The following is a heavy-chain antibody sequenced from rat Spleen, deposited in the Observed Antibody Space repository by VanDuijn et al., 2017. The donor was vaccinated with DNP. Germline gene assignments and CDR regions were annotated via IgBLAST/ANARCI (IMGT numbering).Heavy chain of an antibody. V-gene: IGHV5-31*01. CDR3: ARGSYGGYSDYFDY. D-gene: IGHD1-11*01. CDR2: IIYDGSRT. CDR1: GFTFNNYW. J-gene: IGHJ2*01. Sequence: EVQLVESGGGLVQPGRSLKLSCVASGFTFNNYWMTWIRQAPGKGLEWVANIIYDGSRTHYRDSVQGRFTISRDNAKNTLYLQMDSLRSEDTATYYCARGSYGGYSDYFDYWGQGVMVTVSS.